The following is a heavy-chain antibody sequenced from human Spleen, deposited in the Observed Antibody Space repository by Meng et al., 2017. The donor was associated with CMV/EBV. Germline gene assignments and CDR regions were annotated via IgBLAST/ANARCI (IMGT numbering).Heavy chain of an antibody. V-gene: IGHV3-23*01. Sequence: GESLKISCEASGFPFSAFAMTWVRQAPGQGLEWVATVIASGATTYSADSVKGRFTVSRDNSKNIMFLQMSSLSTEDTAIYYRAKNQISGVVLDAFDVWGQGTMVTVSS. CDR1: GFPFSAFA. CDR3: AKNQISGVVLDAFDV. J-gene: IGHJ3*01. D-gene: IGHD3-3*01. CDR2: VIASGATT.